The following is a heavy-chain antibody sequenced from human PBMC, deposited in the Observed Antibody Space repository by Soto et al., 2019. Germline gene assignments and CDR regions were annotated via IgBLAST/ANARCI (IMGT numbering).Heavy chain of an antibody. CDR2: IYASGTT. J-gene: IGHJ5*02. CDR3: ARMGLHLGELSRNWFDP. CDR1: GGSITSANYY. D-gene: IGHD3-16*02. V-gene: IGHV4-31*03. Sequence: QVQLQESGPGLVKPSQTLSLSCSISGGSITSANYYWTWIRLFPGKGLEWIGYIYASGTTNYTPSLKSRATISLDTSNNQFSLEVKSATAADTAVYYCARMGLHLGELSRNWFDPWGQGSLVTVSS.